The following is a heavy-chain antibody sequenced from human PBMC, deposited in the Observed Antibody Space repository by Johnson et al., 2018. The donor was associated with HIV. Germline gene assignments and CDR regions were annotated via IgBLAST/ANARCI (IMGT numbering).Heavy chain of an antibody. J-gene: IGHJ3*02. D-gene: IGHD6-13*01. CDR2: ISYDGSNK. CDR1: GFTFSSYA. CDR3: TTKAADAAAGAPLAFDI. Sequence: QVQLVESGGGVVQPGRSLRLSCAASGFTFSSYAMHWVRQAPGKGLEWVAVISYDGSNKYYADSVKGRFTISRDNSKNTLYLQMNSLRPEDTAVYYCTTKAADAAAGAPLAFDIWGQGTMVTVSS. V-gene: IGHV3-30*04.